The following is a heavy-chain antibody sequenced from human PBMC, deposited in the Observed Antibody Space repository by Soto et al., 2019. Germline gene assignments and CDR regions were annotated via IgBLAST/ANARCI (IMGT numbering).Heavy chain of an antibody. Sequence: GGSLRLSCTASGFTFSDYYMNWIRQAPGKELEWVSYISGSGSAKYYADSVKGRFTISRDNAKNSLYLQMNSLRAEDTAVYYCAREGRDANDDSWSAYYSSWFDSWGQGTLVTVSS. CDR1: GFTFSDYY. J-gene: IGHJ5*01. D-gene: IGHD3-3*01. V-gene: IGHV3-11*01. CDR3: AREGRDANDDSWSAYYSSWFDS. CDR2: ISGSGSAK.